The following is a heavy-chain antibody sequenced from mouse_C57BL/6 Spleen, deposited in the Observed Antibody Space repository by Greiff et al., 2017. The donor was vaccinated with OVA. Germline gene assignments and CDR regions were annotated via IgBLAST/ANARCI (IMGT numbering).Heavy chain of an antibody. D-gene: IGHD2-4*01. J-gene: IGHJ1*03. CDR2: IDPSDSYT. Sequence: QVQLQQPGAELVMPGASVKLSCKASGSTFTSSWMHWVKQRPGQGLEWIGEIDPSDSYTNYNQKFKGKSTLTVDKSSSTAYMQLSSLTSEDSAVYYCARKDYYWYFDVWGTGTTVTVSS. V-gene: IGHV1-69*01. CDR3: ARKDYYWYFDV. CDR1: GSTFTSSW.